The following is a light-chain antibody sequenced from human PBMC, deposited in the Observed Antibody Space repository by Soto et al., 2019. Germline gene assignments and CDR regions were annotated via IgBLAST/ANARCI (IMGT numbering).Light chain of an antibody. CDR3: QQYLTSPKT. V-gene: IGKV3-20*01. Sequence: EIELTQSPGTLSLSQGERATLSCRASQSVSSSNFAWYQQKPAQAPRLLIYGASRRAPGIPERFSGSGSGTDFTLTISRLEPEDFAVYYCQQYLTSPKTFGQGTKVDIK. J-gene: IGKJ1*01. CDR2: GAS. CDR1: QSVSSSN.